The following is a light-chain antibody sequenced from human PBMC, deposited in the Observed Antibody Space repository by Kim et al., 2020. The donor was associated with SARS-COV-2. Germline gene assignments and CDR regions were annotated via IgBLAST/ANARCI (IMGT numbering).Light chain of an antibody. V-gene: IGLV1-44*01. CDR1: SSNLGTNS. CDR2: KNN. J-gene: IGLJ3*02. Sequence: GQGVTISCSGSSSNLGTNSVHWYQQFPGTAPEVLIYKNNQRSSGVPDRFSGSKSGTSASLAISGLQSEDEGDYYCAGWDDNLNAEVFGGGTQLTVL. CDR3: AGWDDNLNAEV.